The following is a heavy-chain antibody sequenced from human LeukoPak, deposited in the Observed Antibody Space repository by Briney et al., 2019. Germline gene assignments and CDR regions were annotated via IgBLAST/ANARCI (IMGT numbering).Heavy chain of an antibody. V-gene: IGHV4-39*01. J-gene: IGHJ3*02. D-gene: IGHD6-19*01. CDR2: IFYSGIT. CDR1: GGSISSSSYY. CDR3: ARQSLFTGSSGWPDSFDI. Sequence: IPSETLSLTCTVSGGSISSSSYYWGWIRQPPGKGLEWIGSIFYSGITYYNPSLKSRVTIFVDTSKNQFSLKLTSVTAADTAVYYCARQSLFTGSSGWPDSFDIWGQGTMVTFSS.